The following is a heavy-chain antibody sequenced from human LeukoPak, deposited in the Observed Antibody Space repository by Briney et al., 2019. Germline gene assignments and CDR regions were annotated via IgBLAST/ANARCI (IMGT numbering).Heavy chain of an antibody. CDR1: GFTFSSYA. V-gene: IGHV3-23*01. CDR3: AXXXXXXXXYXXY. Sequence: CXASGFTFSSYAMSWVRQAPGKGLEWVSAISGSGGSTYYADSVKGRFTISRDNSKNTLYLQMNSLRAEDTAVYYXAXXXXXXXXYXXYWGQGTLVTVSS. CDR2: ISGSGGST. J-gene: IGHJ4*02.